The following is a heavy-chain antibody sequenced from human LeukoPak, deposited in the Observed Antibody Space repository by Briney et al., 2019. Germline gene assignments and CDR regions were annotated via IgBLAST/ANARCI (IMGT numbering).Heavy chain of an antibody. V-gene: IGHV3-30*04. D-gene: IGHD6-19*01. CDR3: TKGRQWLGPFDF. Sequence: PGRSLRLSCAASGFTFSSYAMHWVRQAPGKGLEWVAVISYDGSNKYYADSVKGRFTISRDNSKNTLYLQMNSLRAEDTAIYYCTKGRQWLGPFDFWGQGTLVTVSS. CDR1: GFTFSSYA. CDR2: ISYDGSNK. J-gene: IGHJ4*02.